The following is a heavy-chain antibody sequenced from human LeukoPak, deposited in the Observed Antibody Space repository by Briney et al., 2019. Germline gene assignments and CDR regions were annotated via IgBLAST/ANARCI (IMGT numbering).Heavy chain of an antibody. J-gene: IGHJ6*02. CDR3: ARASNGWFGSDGMDV. CDR1: GFTFSSYD. Sequence: TGGSLRLSCAASGFTFSSYDMHWVRQATGKGLEWVSAIGTAGDTYYPGSVKGRFTISRENAKNSLYLQMNSLRAGDTAVYYCARASNGWFGSDGMDVWGQGTTVTVSS. V-gene: IGHV3-13*01. D-gene: IGHD3-10*01. CDR2: IGTAGDT.